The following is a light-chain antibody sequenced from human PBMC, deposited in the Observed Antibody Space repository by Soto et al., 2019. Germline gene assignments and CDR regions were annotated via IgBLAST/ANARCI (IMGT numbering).Light chain of an antibody. Sequence: EIVWTQSPGTLSLSPGERSTLSCISSQSVSSSYLAWYQQKPGQAPRLLIYGASNRATGIPDRFSGSGSGRDFTLTISRLEPEDSAVYFCQQYGSSRLTFGGGTKVDIK. CDR1: QSVSSSY. CDR2: GAS. J-gene: IGKJ4*01. CDR3: QQYGSSRLT. V-gene: IGKV3-20*01.